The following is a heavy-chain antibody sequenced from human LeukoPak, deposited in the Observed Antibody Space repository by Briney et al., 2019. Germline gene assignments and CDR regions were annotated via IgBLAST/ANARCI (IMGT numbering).Heavy chain of an antibody. D-gene: IGHD3-22*01. CDR1: GFTFSNYG. V-gene: IGHV3-30*02. CDR3: ARGLPSDYYDSSGYRGY. CDR2: VRSDGGIK. J-gene: IGHJ4*02. Sequence: PGGSLRLSCAASGFTFSNYGIHWVRQAPGKGLEWVAFVRSDGGIKYYADSVKGRFTISRDNSRTTVYLQMNSLRAEDTAVYYCARGLPSDYYDSSGYRGYWGQGTLVTVSS.